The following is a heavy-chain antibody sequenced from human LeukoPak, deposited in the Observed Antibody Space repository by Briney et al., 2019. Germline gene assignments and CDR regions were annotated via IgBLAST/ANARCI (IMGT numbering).Heavy chain of an antibody. V-gene: IGHV3-74*01. J-gene: IGHJ3*02. CDR1: GLTFSSHW. CDR3: ARVGKQQLPRGDAFDI. CDR2: INSDGSST. D-gene: IGHD6-13*01. Sequence: GGSLRLSCAASGLTFSSHWMHWVRQAPGKGLVWVSRINSDGSSTSYADSVKGRFTISRDNAKNTLYLQMNSLRAEDTAVYYCARVGKQQLPRGDAFDIWGQGTMVTVSS.